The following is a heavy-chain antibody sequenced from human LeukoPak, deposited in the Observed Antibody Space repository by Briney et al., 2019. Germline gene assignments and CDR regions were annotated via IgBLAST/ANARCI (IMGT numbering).Heavy chain of an antibody. CDR2: MYYGGST. J-gene: IGHJ3*02. V-gene: IGHV4-61*01. CDR3: ARGFSANRGSGIAFDI. D-gene: IGHD3-10*01. CDR1: GGSVSRSSYY. Sequence: PSETLSLTCTVSGGSVSRSSYYWSWIRQSPGKGLEWIGYMYYGGSTNYHPSVWSRVTISVDTSKNQFSLKLTSVTAADTAVYYCARGFSANRGSGIAFDIWGQGTMVTVSS.